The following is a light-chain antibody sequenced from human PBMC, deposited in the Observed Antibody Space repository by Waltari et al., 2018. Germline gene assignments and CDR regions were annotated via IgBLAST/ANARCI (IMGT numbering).Light chain of an antibody. J-gene: IGKJ2*01. Sequence: DLVMTQSPDSLALSLGERAPISCQSCPTILYSSNSKDYLAWYQQKPGQPPNLLISWASTRESGVPDRFSGSGSGTHFTLTISSLQAEDVAVYYCQQYYSIPYTFGQGTKLEI. CDR3: QQYYSIPYT. CDR1: PTILYSSNSKDY. CDR2: WAS. V-gene: IGKV4-1*01.